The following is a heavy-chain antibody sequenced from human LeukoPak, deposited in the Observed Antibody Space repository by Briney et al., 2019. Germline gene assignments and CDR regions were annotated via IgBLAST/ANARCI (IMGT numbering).Heavy chain of an antibody. J-gene: IGHJ4*02. CDR2: ISWNSGSI. Sequence: GGSLRLSCAASGFTFSSYAMHWVRQAPGKGLEWVSGISWNSGSIGYADSVKGRFTISRDNAKNSLYLQMNSLRAEDTALYYRAKIAAAGTFDYWGQGTLVTVSS. D-gene: IGHD6-13*01. CDR3: AKIAAAGTFDY. V-gene: IGHV3-9*01. CDR1: GFTFSSYA.